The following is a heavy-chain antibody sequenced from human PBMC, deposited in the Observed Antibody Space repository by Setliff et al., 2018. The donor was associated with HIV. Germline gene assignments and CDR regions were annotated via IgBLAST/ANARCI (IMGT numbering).Heavy chain of an antibody. V-gene: IGHV4-59*01. CDR3: ARVHSGSYYVRRDDAFDI. Sequence: SLTCTVSGGSISSYYWSWIRQPPGKGLEWIGYIYYSGSTNYNPSLKSRVTISVDTSKNQFSLKLSSVTAADTAVYYCARVHSGSYYVRRDDAFDIWGQETMVTVSS. CDR1: GGSISSYY. J-gene: IGHJ3*02. D-gene: IGHD1-26*01. CDR2: IYYSGST.